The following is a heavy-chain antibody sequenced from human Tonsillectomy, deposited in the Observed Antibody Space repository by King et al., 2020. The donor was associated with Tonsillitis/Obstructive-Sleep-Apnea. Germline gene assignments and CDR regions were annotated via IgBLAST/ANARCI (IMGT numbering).Heavy chain of an antibody. CDR3: AKVKFDGAAFDSLDS. CDR1: GYMFTSYS. CDR2: IIGTVGGR. Sequence: QLQESGGGLVQPGGSLRLSCVASGYMFTSYSMTWVRLAPGEGLEWVSAIIGTVGGRCYAESVYGRFTISSDSSKKTVFLQMDSLRVDDTAVYYCAKVKFDGAAFDSLDSWGQGTLVTVSS. D-gene: IGHD5-24*01. J-gene: IGHJ4*02. V-gene: IGHV3-23*01.